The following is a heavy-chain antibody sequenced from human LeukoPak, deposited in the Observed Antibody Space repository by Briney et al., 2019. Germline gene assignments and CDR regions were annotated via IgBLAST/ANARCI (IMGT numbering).Heavy chain of an antibody. Sequence: SETLSLTCTVSGYSISSGYYWGWIRQPPGNGLEWIGSIYYSGSTYYNPSLKSRVTISVDTSKNQFSLKLSSVTAADTAVYYCARLSNSGWANFDYWGQGTLVTVSS. J-gene: IGHJ4*02. CDR3: ARLSNSGWANFDY. D-gene: IGHD6-19*01. CDR2: IYYSGST. CDR1: GYSISSGYY. V-gene: IGHV4-38-2*02.